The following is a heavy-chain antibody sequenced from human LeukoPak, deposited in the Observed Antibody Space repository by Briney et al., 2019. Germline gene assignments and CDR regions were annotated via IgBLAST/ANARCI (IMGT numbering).Heavy chain of an antibody. V-gene: IGHV1-46*04. D-gene: IGHD2-15*01. CDR1: GYTFTNYN. CDR3: ARGYCSSGNCYTIFDY. Sequence: SVKVSCKASGYTFTNYNMHWGPQSRGHGLEWLGIINASAGSTSYAQNLQGRVTITRDTSTSPVSMQLSSLRSEDTAVYYCARGYCSSGNCYTIFDYWGQGTLVTASS. J-gene: IGHJ4*02. CDR2: INASAGST.